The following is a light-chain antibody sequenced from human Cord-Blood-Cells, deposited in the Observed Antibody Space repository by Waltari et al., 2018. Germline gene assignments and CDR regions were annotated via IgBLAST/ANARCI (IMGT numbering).Light chain of an antibody. V-gene: IGLV3-19*01. CDR1: SLRSYY. CDR3: NSRDSSGNHWV. J-gene: IGLJ3*02. Sequence: SSELTQDPAVSVALGQPVRLTCQGDSLRSYYARWYQQKPGQAPVLVIYGKNNRPSGIPDRFSGSSSGNTASLTITGAQAEDEADYYCNSRDSSGNHWVFGGGTKLTVL. CDR2: GKN.